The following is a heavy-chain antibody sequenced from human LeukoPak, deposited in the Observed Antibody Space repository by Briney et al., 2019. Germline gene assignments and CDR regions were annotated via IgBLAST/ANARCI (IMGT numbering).Heavy chain of an antibody. CDR1: GFTFNYAW. D-gene: IGHD5-18*01. CDR3: TTAPSGYAYMNGWHLDY. Sequence: GGSLRLSCAASGFTFNYAWMSWVRQAPGKGLEWVGRIKSKTDGETTDYAAPVKGRFTISRDDSKNTLYLQMNSLKTEDTALYYCTTAPSGYAYMNGWHLDYWGQGALVAVSS. CDR2: IKSKTDGETT. V-gene: IGHV3-15*01. J-gene: IGHJ4*02.